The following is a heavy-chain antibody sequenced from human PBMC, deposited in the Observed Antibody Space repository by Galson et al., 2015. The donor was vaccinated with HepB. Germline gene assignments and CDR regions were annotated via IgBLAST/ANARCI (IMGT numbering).Heavy chain of an antibody. Sequence: SVKVSCKASGYTFTSYYMHWVRQAPGQGLEWMGIINPSGGSTSYAQKFQGRVTMTRDTSTSTVYMELSSLRSEDTAVYYCARRSGGRWGSLLPPAFDYWGQGTLVTVSS. J-gene: IGHJ4*02. CDR2: INPSGGST. CDR1: GYTFTSYY. V-gene: IGHV1-46*01. D-gene: IGHD2-15*01. CDR3: ARRSGGRWGSLLPPAFDY.